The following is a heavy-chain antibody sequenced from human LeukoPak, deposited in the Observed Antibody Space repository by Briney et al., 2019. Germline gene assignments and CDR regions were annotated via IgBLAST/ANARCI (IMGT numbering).Heavy chain of an antibody. D-gene: IGHD1-26*01. J-gene: IGHJ4*02. V-gene: IGHV3-23*01. CDR1: GFTFTSYA. CDR2: ITGRGDTT. CDR3: ARDGGSYLQPTDY. Sequence: PGGTLRLSCAASGFTFTSYAMSCGRHAPGEGLESGSSITGRGDTTYYADSARGRFTISKDNSKNTLSLHMNSLRAEDTAVYHCARDGGSYLQPTDYWGQGTLVTVSS.